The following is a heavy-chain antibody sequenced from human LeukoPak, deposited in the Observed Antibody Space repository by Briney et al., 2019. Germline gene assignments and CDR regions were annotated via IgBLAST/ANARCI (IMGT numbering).Heavy chain of an antibody. V-gene: IGHV3-21*01. Sequence: PGGSLRLSCAASGFTFSSYNMKWVRQAPGKGLEWVSSISTSSSYIYYADSVKGRFTISRDNAKNSLNLQMNSLRVEDTAVYYCARDRDGNSGFDYWGQGTLVTVSS. D-gene: IGHD1-7*01. CDR3: ARDRDGNSGFDY. J-gene: IGHJ4*02. CDR2: ISTSSSYI. CDR1: GFTFSSYN.